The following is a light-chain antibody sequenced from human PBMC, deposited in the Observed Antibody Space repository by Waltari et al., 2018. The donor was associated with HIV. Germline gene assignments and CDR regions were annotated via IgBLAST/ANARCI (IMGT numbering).Light chain of an antibody. CDR2: WAS. CDR3: QQYYTDPPWT. Sequence: DIVMTQSPDSLAVSPGERATINCKSSQSVLRRSNNKNYMAWYQQKPGQPPKLVMSWASSRESGVPDRFSGSGSGTDFTLTINTLQAGDVAVYYCQQYYTDPPWTFGQGTRVEIK. CDR1: QSVLRRSNNKNY. V-gene: IGKV4-1*01. J-gene: IGKJ1*01.